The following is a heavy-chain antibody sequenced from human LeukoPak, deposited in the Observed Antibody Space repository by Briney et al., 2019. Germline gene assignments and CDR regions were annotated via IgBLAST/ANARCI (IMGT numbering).Heavy chain of an antibody. CDR2: INSDGSST. V-gene: IGHV3-74*01. J-gene: IGHJ6*02. D-gene: IGHD2-21*01. CDR3: ARQVNYGLDV. CDR1: GFTFSSYW. Sequence: GGSLRLSCAASGFTFSSYWIHWVRQAPGKGLVWVSRINSDGSSTNYADSVKGRFTISRDNAKNTLYLQMSSLRAEDTAVYYCARQVNYGLDVWGQGTTVTVSS.